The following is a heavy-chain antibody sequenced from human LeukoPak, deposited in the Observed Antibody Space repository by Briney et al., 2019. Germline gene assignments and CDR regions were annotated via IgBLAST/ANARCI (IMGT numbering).Heavy chain of an antibody. Sequence: SVKVSCKASGGTFSSYAISWVRQAPGHGLEWMGRIIPIFGTANYAQKFQGRVTITTDESTSTAYMELSRLRSDDTAVYYCAGGGYGGDFDYWGQGTLVTVSS. CDR3: AGGGYGGDFDY. J-gene: IGHJ4*02. CDR1: GGTFSSYA. CDR2: IIPIFGTA. V-gene: IGHV1-69*05. D-gene: IGHD2-21*01.